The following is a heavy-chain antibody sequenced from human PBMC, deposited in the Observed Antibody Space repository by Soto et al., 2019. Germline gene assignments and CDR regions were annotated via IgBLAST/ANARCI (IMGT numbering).Heavy chain of an antibody. J-gene: IGHJ6*02. CDR1: GFSYSNFA. D-gene: IGHD6-6*01. V-gene: IGHV3-21*01. CDR2: ISSRSSYI. Sequence: EVHLVESGGGLVKPGESLRLSCIVSGFSYSNFAMNWVRQAPGKGLEWVSSISSRSSYIYYADSVKGRFTISRDNAKNSMDLQMNRLRAEDTGVYYCARTGVTNGVSFVPAQMDVWGQGTKVTVSS. CDR3: ARTGVTNGVSFVPAQMDV.